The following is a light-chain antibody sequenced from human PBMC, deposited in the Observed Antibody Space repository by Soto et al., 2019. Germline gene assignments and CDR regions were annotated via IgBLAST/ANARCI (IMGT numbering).Light chain of an antibody. J-gene: IGKJ2*01. CDR3: QQYGNSPRS. V-gene: IGKV3-20*01. Sequence: EIVLTQSPGTLSLSPGERATLSCRASQSVSSSYLAWYQQKPGQAPRLLMYGASSRATGIPDRFSGSGSGTDFTLTISRLEPEDGAVYYCQQYGNSPRSFGHGTKLEIK. CDR2: GAS. CDR1: QSVSSSY.